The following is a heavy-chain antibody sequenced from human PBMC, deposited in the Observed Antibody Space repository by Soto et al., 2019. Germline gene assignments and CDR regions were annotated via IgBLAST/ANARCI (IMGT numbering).Heavy chain of an antibody. J-gene: IGHJ4*02. CDR2: IYYSGST. CDR3: ASGDYYDSSGYYGYW. D-gene: IGHD3-22*01. Sequence: SETLSLTCTVSGGSVSSGSYYWSWIRQPPGKGLEWIGYIYYSGSTNYNPSLKSRVTISVDTSKNQFSLKLSSVTAADTAVYYCASGDYYDSSGYYGYWWGQGTLVTVSS. CDR1: GGSVSSGSYY. V-gene: IGHV4-61*01.